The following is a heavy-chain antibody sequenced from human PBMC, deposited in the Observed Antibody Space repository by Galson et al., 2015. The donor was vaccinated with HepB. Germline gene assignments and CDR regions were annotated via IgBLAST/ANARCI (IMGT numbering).Heavy chain of an antibody. J-gene: IGHJ6*02. Sequence: QSGAEVKKPGESLRISCKGSGYSFTSYWISWVRQMPGKGLEWMGRIDPSDSYTNYSPSFQGHVTISADKSISTAYLQWSSLKASDTAMYYCARFADDSYGNPYYYYGMDVWGQGTTVTVSS. CDR1: GYSFTSYW. CDR2: IDPSDSYT. V-gene: IGHV5-10-1*01. CDR3: ARFADDSYGNPYYYYGMDV. D-gene: IGHD5-18*01.